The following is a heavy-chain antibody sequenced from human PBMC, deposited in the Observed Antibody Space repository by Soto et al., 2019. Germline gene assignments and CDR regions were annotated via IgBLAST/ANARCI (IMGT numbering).Heavy chain of an antibody. J-gene: IGHJ4*02. D-gene: IGHD3-3*01. CDR3: AKLGPSITIFGVAPYYFDY. Sequence: SGGSLRLSCAASGFTFSSYAMSWVRQAPGKGLEWVSAISGSGGSTYYADSVKGRFTISRDNSKNTLYLQMNSLRAEDTAVYYCAKLGPSITIFGVAPYYFDYWGQGTLVTVSS. CDR1: GFTFSSYA. V-gene: IGHV3-23*01. CDR2: ISGSGGST.